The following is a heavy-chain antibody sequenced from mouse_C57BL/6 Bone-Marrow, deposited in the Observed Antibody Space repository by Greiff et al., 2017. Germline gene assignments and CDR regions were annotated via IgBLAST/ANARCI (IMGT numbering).Heavy chain of an antibody. Sequence: QVQLQQPGAELVRPGTSVKLSCKASGYTFTSYWMHWVKQRPGQGLEWIGVIDPSDSYTNYNQTFKGKATLTVDTSSSTAYMQLSSLTSEDSAVYYCARYSPWFAYWGQGTLVTVSA. CDR3: ARYSPWFAY. J-gene: IGHJ3*01. CDR1: GYTFTSYW. CDR2: IDPSDSYT. D-gene: IGHD2-12*01. V-gene: IGHV1-59*01.